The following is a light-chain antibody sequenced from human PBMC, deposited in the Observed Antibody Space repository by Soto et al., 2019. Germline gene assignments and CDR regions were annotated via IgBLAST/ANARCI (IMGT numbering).Light chain of an antibody. Sequence: EIVLTQSPATLSLSPGERATLSCRASQSVSSYLAWYQQKPGQAPRLLIYDASNRATGIPARFSGSGSGTDFTITIGSLEPEDFAVYSCQQRSNWPRYTFGQGNKLEIK. CDR2: DAS. CDR1: QSVSSY. J-gene: IGKJ2*01. CDR3: QQRSNWPRYT. V-gene: IGKV3-11*01.